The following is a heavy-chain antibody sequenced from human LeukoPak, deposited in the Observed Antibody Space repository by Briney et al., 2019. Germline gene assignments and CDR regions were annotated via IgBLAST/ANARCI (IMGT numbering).Heavy chain of an antibody. CDR2: INGDSAYI. Sequence: KPGGSLRLSCAASGFTFSTYIMNWVRQAPGKGLEWVASINGDSAYIFYTDSLKGRFTISRDNARNSLFLQINSLSADDTAVYYCARENHEYSYGSFDYWGQGTLVTVSS. V-gene: IGHV3-21*01. CDR1: GFTFSTYI. CDR3: ARENHEYSYGSFDY. D-gene: IGHD5-18*01. J-gene: IGHJ4*02.